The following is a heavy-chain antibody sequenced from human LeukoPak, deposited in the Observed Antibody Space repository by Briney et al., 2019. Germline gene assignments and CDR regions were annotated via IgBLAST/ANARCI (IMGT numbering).Heavy chain of an antibody. CDR2: INHSGST. V-gene: IGHV4-34*01. D-gene: IGHD1-14*01. J-gene: IGHJ4*02. CDR3: AGFTGHFDY. CDR1: GGSFSGYY. Sequence: SETLSLTCAVYGGSFSGYYWSWIRQPPGKGLEWIGEINHSGSTNYNTSLKSRVTISVDTSENQFSLKLSSVTAADTAVYYCAGFTGHFDYWGQGTLVTVSS.